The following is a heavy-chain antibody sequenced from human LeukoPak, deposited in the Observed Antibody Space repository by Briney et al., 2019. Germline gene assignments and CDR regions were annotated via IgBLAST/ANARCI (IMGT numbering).Heavy chain of an antibody. J-gene: IGHJ4*02. Sequence: ASVKVSCKASGYTFTSYGISWVRQAPGQGLEWMGIINPSGGSTSYAQKFQGRVTMTRDTSTSTVYMELSSLRSEDTAVYYCARGVLRFLEWFPNSTPPHDYWGQGTLVTVSS. CDR2: INPSGGST. CDR3: ARGVLRFLEWFPNSTPPHDY. CDR1: GYTFTSYG. D-gene: IGHD3-3*01. V-gene: IGHV1-46*01.